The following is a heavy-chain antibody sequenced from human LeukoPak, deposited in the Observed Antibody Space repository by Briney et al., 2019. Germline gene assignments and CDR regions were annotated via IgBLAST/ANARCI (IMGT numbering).Heavy chain of an antibody. CDR1: GYSFTTYW. D-gene: IGHD5-24*01. CDR3: ASRDGYNFFDY. V-gene: IGHV5-51*01. CDR2: IYPGDSDT. J-gene: IGHJ4*02. Sequence: GESLKISCKGSGYSFTTYWIAWVRQMPGKGLEWMGVIYPGDSDTRYSPSFQGQVALSADKSISTAYLQWSSLKASDTARYYCASRDGYNFFDYWGQGALVTVSS.